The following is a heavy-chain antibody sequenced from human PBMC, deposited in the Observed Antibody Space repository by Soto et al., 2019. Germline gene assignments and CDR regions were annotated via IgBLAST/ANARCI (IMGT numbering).Heavy chain of an antibody. Sequence: GGSLRLSCAASGFTFSSYGMHWVRQAPGKGLEWVAVIWYDGSNKYYADSVKGRFTISRDNSKNTLYLQMNSLRAEDTAVYYCARDNLVVGPKTTYYGMDVWGQGTTVTVSS. D-gene: IGHD2-21*01. CDR3: ARDNLVVGPKTTYYGMDV. J-gene: IGHJ6*02. CDR2: IWYDGSNK. V-gene: IGHV3-33*01. CDR1: GFTFSSYG.